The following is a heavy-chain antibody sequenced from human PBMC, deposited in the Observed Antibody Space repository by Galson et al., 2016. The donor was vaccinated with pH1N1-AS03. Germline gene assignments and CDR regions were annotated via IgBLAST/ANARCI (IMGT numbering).Heavy chain of an antibody. CDR1: GFRFTTYW. CDR3: AGGDGYNYYFDY. J-gene: IGHJ4*02. V-gene: IGHV5-51*03. D-gene: IGHD5-24*01. Sequence: QSGAEVKKPGESLMISCKASGFRFTTYWIAWVRQLPGKGLEWMGFIYPGDSDTKYSPSFQGQVTISADKSTSTAYLRWNSLKASDTAMYYCAGGDGYNYYFDYWGQGTLVTVSS. CDR2: IYPGDSDT.